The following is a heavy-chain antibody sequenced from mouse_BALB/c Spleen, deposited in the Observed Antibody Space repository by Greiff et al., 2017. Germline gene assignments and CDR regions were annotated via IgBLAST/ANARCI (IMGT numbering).Heavy chain of an antibody. CDR1: GYAFSSSW. D-gene: IGHD1-2*01. Sequence: QVQLQQSGPELVKPGASVKISCKASGYAFSSSWMNWVKQRPGQGLEWIGRIYPGDGDTNYNGKFKGKATLTADKSSSTAYMQLSSLTSVDSAVYFCASGVRPRGSAMDYWGQGTSVTVSS. V-gene: IGHV1-82*01. CDR2: IYPGDGDT. CDR3: ASGVRPRGSAMDY. J-gene: IGHJ4*01.